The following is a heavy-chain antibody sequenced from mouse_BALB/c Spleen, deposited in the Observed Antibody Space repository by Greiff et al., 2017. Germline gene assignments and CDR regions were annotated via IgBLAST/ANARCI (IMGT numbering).Heavy chain of an antibody. CDR1: GYTFTDYN. CDR2: IYPYNGGT. J-gene: IGHJ2*01. D-gene: IGHD1-1*01. Sequence: EVQLHQSGPELVKPGASVKISCKASGYTFTDYNMHWVKQSHGKSLEWIGYIYPYNGGTGYNQKFKSKATLTVDNSSSTAYMELRSLTSEDSAVYYCARDYYGSRENFDYWGQGTTLTVSS. CDR3: ARDYYGSRENFDY. V-gene: IGHV1S29*02.